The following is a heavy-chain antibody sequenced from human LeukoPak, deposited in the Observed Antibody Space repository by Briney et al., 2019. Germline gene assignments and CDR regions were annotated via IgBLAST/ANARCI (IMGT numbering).Heavy chain of an antibody. J-gene: IGHJ4*02. CDR2: INSDGSST. CDR3: AKDHSSAY. V-gene: IGHV3-74*01. D-gene: IGHD6-25*01. CDR1: GFTLSDHY. Sequence: GGSLRLSCAASGFTLSDHYMDWVRQAPGKGLVWVSRINSDGSSTSYADSVKGRFTISRDNAKNTLYLQMNSLRAEDTAVYYCAKDHSSAYWGQGTLVTVSS.